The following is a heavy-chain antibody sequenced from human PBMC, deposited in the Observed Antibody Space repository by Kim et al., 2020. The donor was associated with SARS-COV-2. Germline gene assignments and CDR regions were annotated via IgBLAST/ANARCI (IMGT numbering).Heavy chain of an antibody. D-gene: IGHD5-12*01. V-gene: IGHV3-23*01. J-gene: IGHJ3*02. CDR2: ISGSGGST. CDR3: AKVLISSVRWLQLDHDAFDI. Sequence: GGSLRLSCAASGFTFSSYAMSWVRQAPGKGLEWVSAISGSGGSTYYADSVKGRFTISRDNSKNTLYLQMNSLRAEDTAVYYCAKVLISSVRWLQLDHDAFDIWGQGTMVTVSS. CDR1: GFTFSSYA.